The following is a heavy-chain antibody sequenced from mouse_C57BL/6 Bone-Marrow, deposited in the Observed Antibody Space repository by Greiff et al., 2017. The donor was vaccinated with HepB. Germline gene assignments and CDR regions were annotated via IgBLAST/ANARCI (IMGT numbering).Heavy chain of an antibody. Sequence: EVKLVESGGGLVQSGRFLRLSCATSGFTFSDFYMEWVRQAPGKGLEWIAASRNKANDYTTEYSASVKGRFIVSRDTSQSILYLQMNALRAEDTAIYYCARDAGRLDYAMDYWGQGTSVTVSS. D-gene: IGHD2-13*01. CDR1: GFTFSDFY. J-gene: IGHJ4*01. CDR2: SRNKANDYTT. CDR3: ARDAGRLDYAMDY. V-gene: IGHV7-1*01.